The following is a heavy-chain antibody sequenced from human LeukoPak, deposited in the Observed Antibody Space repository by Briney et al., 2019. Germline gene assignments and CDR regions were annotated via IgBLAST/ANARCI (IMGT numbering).Heavy chain of an antibody. CDR2: IYRSGST. D-gene: IGHD5-18*01. V-gene: IGHV4-30-2*01. CDR3: ARGEYSYGYDY. Sequence: TLSLTCAVSGGSISSGGYSWRWIRQPPGKGLEWIGYIYRSGSTYYNPSLKSRVTISVDRSKNQFSLKLSSVTAADTAVYYCARGEYSYGYDYWGQGTLVTVSS. J-gene: IGHJ4*02. CDR1: GGSISSGGYS.